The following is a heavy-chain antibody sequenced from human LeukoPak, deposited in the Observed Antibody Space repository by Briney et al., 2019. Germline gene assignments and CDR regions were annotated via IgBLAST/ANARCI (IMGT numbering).Heavy chain of an antibody. Sequence: SETLSLTCTVSGGSISSYYWSWLRQPPGKGLEWIGYIYYSGSTNYNPSLKSRVTISVDTSKNQFSLKLSSVTAADTAVYYCARVGCSGGSCYRLRYYMDVWGKGTTVTVSS. J-gene: IGHJ6*03. CDR1: GGSISSYY. CDR3: ARVGCSGGSCYRLRYYMDV. V-gene: IGHV4-59*12. D-gene: IGHD2-15*01. CDR2: IYYSGST.